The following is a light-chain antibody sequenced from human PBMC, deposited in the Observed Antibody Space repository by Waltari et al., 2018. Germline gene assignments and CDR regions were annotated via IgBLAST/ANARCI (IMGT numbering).Light chain of an antibody. J-gene: IGKJ4*01. Sequence: EIVLTQSPGTLSLSPGERATLSCRASQSVSSISLTWYQQKPGQAPRLRIYGASSRATGIPDRFSGSGSGTDFALTISRLEPEDFAVYYCQQYDGIVLTFGGGTKVEI. CDR2: GAS. CDR3: QQYDGIVLT. CDR1: QSVSSIS. V-gene: IGKV3-20*01.